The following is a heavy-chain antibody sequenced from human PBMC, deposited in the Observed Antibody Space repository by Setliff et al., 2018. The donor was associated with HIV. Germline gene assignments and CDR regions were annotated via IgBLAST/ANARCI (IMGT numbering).Heavy chain of an antibody. Sequence: SETLSLTCTVSGGSISGYYWSWIRQPPGKGLEWIGYTFYSGSTNYNPSLKSRVTISVDTSKNQFSRKLSSVTAADTAVYYCARQSDSSGYFPSWYFDYWAQGTLVTVSS. CDR3: ARQSDSSGYFPSWYFDY. V-gene: IGHV4-59*08. D-gene: IGHD3-22*01. CDR1: GGSISGYY. CDR2: TFYSGST. J-gene: IGHJ4*02.